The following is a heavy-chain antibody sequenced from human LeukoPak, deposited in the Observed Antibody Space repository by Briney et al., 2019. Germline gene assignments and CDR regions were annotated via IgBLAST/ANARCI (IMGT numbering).Heavy chain of an antibody. D-gene: IGHD5-24*01. CDR1: GFAFSTYS. J-gene: IGHJ4*02. CDR2: VSGSGSYI. Sequence: PGGSLRLSCAASGFAFSTYSMSWVRQAPGKGLEWVSSVSGSGSYIYYADSVKGRFTISRDNAKNSLYLQMNSLRAEDTAVYYCARDVEMATISWGQGTLVTVSS. V-gene: IGHV3-21*01. CDR3: ARDVEMATIS.